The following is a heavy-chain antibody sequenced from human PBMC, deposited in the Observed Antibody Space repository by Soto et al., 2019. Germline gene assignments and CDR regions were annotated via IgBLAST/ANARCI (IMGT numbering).Heavy chain of an antibody. CDR2: ISYDGSER. J-gene: IGHJ6*02. Sequence: QVQLVESGGGVVQPGRSLRLSCAASGFSFSIYGMHWVRQAPGKGLQWVAAISYDGSERYYADSVKGRFTISRDNSNNTLYLQMNGLRAEDTAVYYCAKDAVSGSRRVPFNYYGMDVWGQGTTVTVSS. D-gene: IGHD3-10*01. CDR3: AKDAVSGSRRVPFNYYGMDV. CDR1: GFSFSIYG. V-gene: IGHV3-30*18.